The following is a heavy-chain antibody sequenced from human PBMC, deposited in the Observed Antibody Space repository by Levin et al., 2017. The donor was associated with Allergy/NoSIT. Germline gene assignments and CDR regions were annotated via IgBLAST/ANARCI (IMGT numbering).Heavy chain of an antibody. J-gene: IGHJ3*02. CDR3: VSGSLWFGQYAFDI. D-gene: IGHD3-10*01. Sequence: RSGGSLRLSCAASGFTFNRNWMHWVRQAPGKGLVWVSRIYSDGSHTNYADSVKGRFTISRDNAKNTLYLQMNSLRAEDTAVYYCVSGSLWFGQYAFDIWGQGTMVTVSS. V-gene: IGHV3-74*01. CDR2: IYSDGSHT. CDR1: GFTFNRNW.